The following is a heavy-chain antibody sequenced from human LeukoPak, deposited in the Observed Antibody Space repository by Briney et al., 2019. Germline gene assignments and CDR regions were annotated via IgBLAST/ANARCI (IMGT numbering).Heavy chain of an antibody. D-gene: IGHD2-15*01. V-gene: IGHV4-39*01. CDR3: ASFYCSGGSCYQYYYYYYMDV. CDR1: GGSISSYY. CDR2: IYYSGST. Sequence: SETLSLTCTVSGGSISSYYWGWIRQPPGKGLEWIGIIYYSGSTYSNPSLRSRVTISVDTSKNQFSLKLSSVTAADTAVYYCASFYCSGGSCYQYYYYYYMDVWGKGTTVTISS. J-gene: IGHJ6*03.